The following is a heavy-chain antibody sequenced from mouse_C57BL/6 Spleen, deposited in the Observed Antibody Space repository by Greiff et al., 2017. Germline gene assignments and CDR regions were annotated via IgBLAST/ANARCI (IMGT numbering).Heavy chain of an antibody. CDR1: GYSFTGYY. V-gene: IGHV1-42*01. Sequence: EVQLQQSGPELVKPGASVKISCKASGYSFTGYYMNWVKQSPEKSLEWIGEINPSTGGTTYNQKFKAKATLTVDKSASTAYMQLKSLTSEDSAVYYCARSESNYDFDYWGQGTTLTVSS. CDR2: INPSTGGT. J-gene: IGHJ2*01. CDR3: ARSESNYDFDY. D-gene: IGHD2-5*01.